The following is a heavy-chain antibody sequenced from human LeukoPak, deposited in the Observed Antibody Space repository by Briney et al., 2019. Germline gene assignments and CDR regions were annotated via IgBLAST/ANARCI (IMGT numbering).Heavy chain of an antibody. V-gene: IGHV1-2*06. CDR1: GYTFTGYY. CDR3: ARGTYYYDSSGYYSLEY. D-gene: IGHD3-22*01. J-gene: IGHJ4*02. Sequence: ASVKVSCKASGYTFTGYYMHWVRQAPGQGLEWMGRINPNSGGTNYAQKFRGRVTMTRDTSISTAYMELSRLRSDDTAVYYCARGTYYYDSSGYYSLEYWGQGTRVTVSS. CDR2: INPNSGGT.